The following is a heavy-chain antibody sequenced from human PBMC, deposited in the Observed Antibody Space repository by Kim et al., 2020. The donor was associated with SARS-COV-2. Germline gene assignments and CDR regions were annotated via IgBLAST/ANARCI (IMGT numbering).Heavy chain of an antibody. CDR3: VKDGGYSSSLGYYGMDV. J-gene: IGHJ6*02. D-gene: IGHD6-6*01. V-gene: IGHV3-43*01. Sequence: VKGRFTISRDNSKNSLYLKMNSLRTEDTDLYYCVKDGGYSSSLGYYGMDVWGQGTTVTVSS.